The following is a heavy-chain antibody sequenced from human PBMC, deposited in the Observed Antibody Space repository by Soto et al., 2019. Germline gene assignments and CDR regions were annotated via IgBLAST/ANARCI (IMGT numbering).Heavy chain of an antibody. D-gene: IGHD4-17*01. CDR2: IYWDDTK. CDR3: AHNGSGDYPIDY. J-gene: IGHJ4*02. V-gene: IGHV2-5*02. CDR1: GFSLSTSGVG. Sequence: QITLKESGPTLVKPTQTLTLTCTFSGFSLSTSGVGVGWIRQPPGKALEWLAVIYWDDTKHYSPSLKSRLTITKNTSKTQVVLTMTNIDPVNTATYYFAHNGSGDYPIDYWGQGTLVTVSS.